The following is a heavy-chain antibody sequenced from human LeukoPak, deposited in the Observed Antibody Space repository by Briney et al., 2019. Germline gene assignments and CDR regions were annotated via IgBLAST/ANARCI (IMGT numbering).Heavy chain of an antibody. D-gene: IGHD3-3*01. Sequence: TSETLSLTCTVSGYSISSGYYWGWIRQPPGKGLEWIGSIYHSGCTYYNPSLKSRVTISVDTSKNQFSLKLSSVTAADTAVYYCARDYPEYYDFWSGYYWPFDYWGQGTLVTVSS. CDR2: IYHSGCT. J-gene: IGHJ4*02. CDR1: GYSISSGYY. V-gene: IGHV4-38-2*02. CDR3: ARDYPEYYDFWSGYYWPFDY.